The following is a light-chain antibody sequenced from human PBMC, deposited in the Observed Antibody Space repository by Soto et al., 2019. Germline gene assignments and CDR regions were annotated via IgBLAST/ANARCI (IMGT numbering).Light chain of an antibody. CDR3: QSYDSSNHEV. Sequence: LTQPHSVSESPGKTVTISCTRSSGSIASNYVQWYQQRPGSAPTTVIYEDNQRPSGVPDRFSGSIDSSSNSASLTISGLKTEDEADYYCQSYDSSNHEVFGGGTKLTVL. V-gene: IGLV6-57*04. CDR1: SGSIASNY. CDR2: EDN. J-gene: IGLJ2*01.